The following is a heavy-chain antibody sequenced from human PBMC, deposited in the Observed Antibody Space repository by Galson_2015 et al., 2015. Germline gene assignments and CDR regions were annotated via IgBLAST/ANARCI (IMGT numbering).Heavy chain of an antibody. CDR2: IYTSGST. Sequence: LSLTCTVSGGSISSGSYYWSWIRQPAGKGLEWIGRIYTSGSTNYNPSLKSRVTISVDTSKNQFSLKLSSVTAADTAVYYCAREEVGSGAAGTGWFDPWGQGTLVTVSS. D-gene: IGHD6-13*01. CDR3: AREEVGSGAAGTGWFDP. V-gene: IGHV4-61*02. CDR1: GGSISSGSYY. J-gene: IGHJ5*02.